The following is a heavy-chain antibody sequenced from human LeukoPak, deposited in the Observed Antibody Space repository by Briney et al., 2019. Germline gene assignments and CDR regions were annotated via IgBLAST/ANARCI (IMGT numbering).Heavy chain of an antibody. J-gene: IGHJ4*02. CDR2: IHTSGSS. D-gene: IGHD2-15*01. CDR3: ARGSSGARFDY. V-gene: IGHV4-4*07. Sequence: SSETLSLTCAVSGCSLGKNYYWSWIRQPAGKGLEWIGRIHTSGSSNCNPSLKSRVTMSVDTSKNQFSLKLTSVTAADTAVYYCARGSSGARFDYWGQGTLVTVSS. CDR1: GCSLGKNYY.